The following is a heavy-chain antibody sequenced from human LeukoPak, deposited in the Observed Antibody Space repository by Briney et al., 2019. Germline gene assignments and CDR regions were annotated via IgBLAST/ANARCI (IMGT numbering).Heavy chain of an antibody. CDR3: AKGTMDGGQYYYDSS. CDR1: GFTFSNYA. D-gene: IGHD3-22*01. CDR2: ISSSGGVT. J-gene: IGHJ4*02. Sequence: GGSLRLSGAASGFTFSNYAMSWVRQAPGKGLEWVSAISSSGGVTYYADSVKGRFTISRDNSKNTLYPQMNSLRAEDTAVYYCAKGTMDGGQYYYDSSGGQGTLVTVSS. V-gene: IGHV3-23*01.